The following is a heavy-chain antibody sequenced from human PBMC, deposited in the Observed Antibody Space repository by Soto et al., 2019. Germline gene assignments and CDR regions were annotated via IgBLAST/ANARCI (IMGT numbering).Heavy chain of an antibody. CDR2: ISGSGGST. Sequence: EVQRLESGGGLVQPGGSLRLSCAASGFTFSGYAMSWVRQAPGKGVEGVSVISGSGGSTYYADSVKGRFTISRDNSKNTLYLLMHSVTAEDTSVYYCAKIGGLERPFLPFDIWSQGTMFTVSS. D-gene: IGHD1-1*01. J-gene: IGHJ3*02. CDR3: AKIGGLERPFLPFDI. V-gene: IGHV3-23*01. CDR1: GFTFSGYA.